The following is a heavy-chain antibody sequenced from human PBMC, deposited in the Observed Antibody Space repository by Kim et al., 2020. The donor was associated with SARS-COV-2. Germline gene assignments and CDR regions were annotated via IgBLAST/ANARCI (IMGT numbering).Heavy chain of an antibody. Sequence: GGSLRLSCAASGFTFSDYYMSWIRQAPGKGLEWVSYISSSSSYTNYADSVKGRFTISRDNAKNSLYLQMNSLRAEDTAVYYCARVSFLELRYFDYWGQGTLVTVSS. D-gene: IGHD1-7*01. CDR3: ARVSFLELRYFDY. CDR2: ISSSSSYT. CDR1: GFTFSDYY. V-gene: IGHV3-11*06. J-gene: IGHJ4*02.